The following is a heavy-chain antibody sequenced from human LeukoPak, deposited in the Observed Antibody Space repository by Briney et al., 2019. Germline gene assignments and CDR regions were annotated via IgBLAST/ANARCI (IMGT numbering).Heavy chain of an antibody. J-gene: IGHJ3*02. CDR3: ATPYDFWGAFDI. CDR2: TSAYNGNT. CDR1: DYSFASYG. D-gene: IGHD3-3*01. V-gene: IGHV1-18*01. Sequence: ASVKVSCKASDYSFASYGVTWVRQAPGQGLEWLGWTSAYNGNTNYAQKLQGRVTMTTDTSTSTAYMELRSLRSDDTAVYYCATPYDFWGAFDIWGQGTMVTVSS.